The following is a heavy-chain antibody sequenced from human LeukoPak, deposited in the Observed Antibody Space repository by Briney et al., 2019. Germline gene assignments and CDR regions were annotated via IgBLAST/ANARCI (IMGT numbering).Heavy chain of an antibody. V-gene: IGHV4-38-2*01. CDR3: ASGYLHGWGTFVY. Sequence: PSETLSLTCAVSGYSVSNTYYWGWIRQPPGEGLEWVGSIHHSGTTYYNPSLKSRVVISLDTSKNQFSLKLSSVTAADTAVYYCASGYLHGWGTFVYWGQGILVTVSS. CDR2: IHHSGTT. J-gene: IGHJ4*02. D-gene: IGHD3-16*01. CDR1: GYSVSNTYY.